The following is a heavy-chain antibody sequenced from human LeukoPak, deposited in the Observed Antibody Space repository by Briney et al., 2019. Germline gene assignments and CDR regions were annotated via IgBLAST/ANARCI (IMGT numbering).Heavy chain of an antibody. CDR3: ASLVVDTAMSY. CDR2: ISYDGGNK. J-gene: IGHJ4*02. D-gene: IGHD5-18*01. V-gene: IGHV3-30*03. CDR1: GFTFSSYG. Sequence: GGSLRLSCAASGFTFSSYGMHWVRQAPGKGLEWVAVISYDGGNKYYADSVKGRFTISRDNSKNTLYLQMNSLRAEDTAVYYCASLVVDTAMSYWGQGTLVTVSS.